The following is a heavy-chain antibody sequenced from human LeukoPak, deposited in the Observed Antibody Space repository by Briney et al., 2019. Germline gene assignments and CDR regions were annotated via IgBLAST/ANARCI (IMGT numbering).Heavy chain of an antibody. Sequence: GGSLRLSCAAAGFTVSSNYMSWVRQAPGKGLEWVSVIYSAGSTYYADSVKGRFTISRDNSKNTLYLQMNSLRAEDTAVYYCAKDPTDFDSSGQTYFDYWGQGSLVTVSS. V-gene: IGHV3-53*01. CDR2: IYSAGST. CDR1: GFTVSSNY. D-gene: IGHD3-22*01. J-gene: IGHJ4*02. CDR3: AKDPTDFDSSGQTYFDY.